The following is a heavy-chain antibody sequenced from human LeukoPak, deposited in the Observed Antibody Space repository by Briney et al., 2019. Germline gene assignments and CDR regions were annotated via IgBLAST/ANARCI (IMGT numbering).Heavy chain of an antibody. Sequence: PGVSLRLSCAASGFTFSSFWMRWVRQAPGKGLEWVANIKQDGSEKYYVDSVKGRFTISRDNAKNSLYLQMNSLRAEDTAVYYCARVRGSFSLDYWGQGTLVTVSS. CDR1: GFTFSSFW. D-gene: IGHD1-26*01. J-gene: IGHJ4*02. V-gene: IGHV3-7*01. CDR3: ARVRGSFSLDY. CDR2: IKQDGSEK.